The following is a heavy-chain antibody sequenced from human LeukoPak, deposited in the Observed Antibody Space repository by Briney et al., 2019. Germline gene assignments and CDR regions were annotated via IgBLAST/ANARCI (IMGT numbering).Heavy chain of an antibody. J-gene: IGHJ4*02. CDR3: ARDPYGDYVNYQLAGDLFDY. CDR2: KDYSGST. Sequence: SETLSLTCTVSGGSISSYYWSWIRQPPGKGLEWIGYKDYSGSTNYNRSLKSRVTISVDTSKNQFSLKLSSVTAADTAVYYCARDPYGDYVNYQLAGDLFDYWGQGTLVTVSS. V-gene: IGHV4-59*01. CDR1: GGSISSYY. D-gene: IGHD4-17*01.